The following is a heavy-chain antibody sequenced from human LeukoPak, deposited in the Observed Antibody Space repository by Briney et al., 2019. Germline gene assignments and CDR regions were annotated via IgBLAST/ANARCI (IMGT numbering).Heavy chain of an antibody. Sequence: EPGGSLRLSCAASGFTFSGYAMTWVRQAPGKGLEWVSTISGSGGSTYYADSVKGRFTISRDNSKNTLYLQMNSLRAEDTAVYYCAKDFTMIRGSELDYWGQGTLVTVSS. CDR1: GFTFSGYA. J-gene: IGHJ4*02. CDR3: AKDFTMIRGSELDY. V-gene: IGHV3-23*01. D-gene: IGHD3-10*01. CDR2: ISGSGGST.